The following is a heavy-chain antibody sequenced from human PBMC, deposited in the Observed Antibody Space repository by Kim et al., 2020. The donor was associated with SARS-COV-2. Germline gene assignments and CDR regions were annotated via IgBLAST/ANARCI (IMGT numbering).Heavy chain of an antibody. V-gene: IGHV1-2*02. D-gene: IGHD3-3*01. CDR3: ARVTGDWSSLCYFEQ. Sequence: ASVKVSCKASGYIFTAYYIHWLRQAPGQGLEWVGWINPNGGGTNYAQKFQDRVTMTRDTSKNSVDMDLNRLTSDDTAVYYCARVTGDWSSLCYFEQWGQG. J-gene: IGHJ4*02. CDR1: GYIFTAYY. CDR2: INPNGGGT.